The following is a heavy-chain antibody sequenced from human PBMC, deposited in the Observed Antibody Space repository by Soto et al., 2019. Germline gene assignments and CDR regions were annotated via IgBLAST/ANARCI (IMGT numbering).Heavy chain of an antibody. CDR3: VPNYYDSSGYYSAFAY. Sequence: GGSLRLSCAASGFTFSSYGMHWVRQAPGKGLEWVAVISYDGSNKYYADSVKGRFTISRDNSKNTLYLQMNSLRAEDTAVYYCVPNYYDSSGYYSAFAYWGQGTLVTVSS. D-gene: IGHD3-22*01. CDR2: ISYDGSNK. CDR1: GFTFSSYG. V-gene: IGHV3-30*03. J-gene: IGHJ4*02.